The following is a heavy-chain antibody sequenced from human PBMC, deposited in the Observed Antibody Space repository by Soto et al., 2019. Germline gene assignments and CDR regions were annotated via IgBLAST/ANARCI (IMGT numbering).Heavy chain of an antibody. CDR3: ATPGGRDFNPFDV. Sequence: GESLKISCKGSGYTFTRNWIGWVRQMPGKGLEWMGIIFPIDSDTRYSPSSQGQVTISADNSISTAYLQWSSLKASDTAIYYCATPGGRDFNPFDVWGQGTMVTVSS. CDR1: GYTFTRNW. CDR2: IFPIDSDT. V-gene: IGHV5-51*01. J-gene: IGHJ3*01. D-gene: IGHD2-21*02.